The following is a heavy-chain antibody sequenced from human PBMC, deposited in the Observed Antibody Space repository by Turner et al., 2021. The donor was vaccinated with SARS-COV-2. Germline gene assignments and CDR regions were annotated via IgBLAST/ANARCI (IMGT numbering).Heavy chain of an antibody. CDR1: GGSIISSSHY. J-gene: IGHJ4*02. D-gene: IGHD3-10*01. Sequence: QLQLQESGPRLVKPSETLSLTCTVSGGSIISSSHYWGWIRQPPGRGLEWIGHIYYSGSNYYNPSLKSRVTISVDTSKNQFSLKLSSVTAADTDVYYCARLVRRAEYYFDYWGQGTLVTVSS. V-gene: IGHV4-39*01. CDR2: IYYSGSN. CDR3: ARLVRRAEYYFDY.